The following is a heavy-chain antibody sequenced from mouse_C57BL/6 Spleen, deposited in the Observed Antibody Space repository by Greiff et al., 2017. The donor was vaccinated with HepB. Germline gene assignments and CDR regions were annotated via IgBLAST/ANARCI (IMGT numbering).Heavy chain of an antibody. Sequence: QVQLKQSGAELVRPGTSVKMSCKASGYTFTNYWIGWAKQRPGHGLEWIGDIYPGGGYTNYNEKFKGKATLTADKSSSTAYMQFSSLTSEDSALYYCARKDSNYGYFDVWGTGTTVTVSS. J-gene: IGHJ1*03. D-gene: IGHD2-5*01. CDR1: GYTFTNYW. CDR2: IYPGGGYT. CDR3: ARKDSNYGYFDV. V-gene: IGHV1-63*01.